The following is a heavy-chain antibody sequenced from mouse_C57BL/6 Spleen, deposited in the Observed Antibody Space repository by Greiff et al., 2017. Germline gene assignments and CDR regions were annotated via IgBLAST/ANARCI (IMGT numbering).Heavy chain of an antibody. CDR1: GFTFSDYG. CDR2: ISSGSSTI. CDR3: ARHGYSNPYAMDY. Sequence: EVKLMESGGGLVKPGGSLKLSCAASGFTFSDYGMHWVRQAPEKGLEWVAYISSGSSTIYYADTVKGRFTISRDNAKNTLFLQMTSLRSEDTAMYYCARHGYSNPYAMDYWGQGTSVTVSS. J-gene: IGHJ4*01. D-gene: IGHD2-5*01. V-gene: IGHV5-17*01.